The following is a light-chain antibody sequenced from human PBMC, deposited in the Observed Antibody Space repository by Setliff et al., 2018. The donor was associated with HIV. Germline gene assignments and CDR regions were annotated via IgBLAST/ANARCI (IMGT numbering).Light chain of an antibody. CDR3: SSHTPSSTLV. CDR1: SSDVGNYNY. CDR2: EVS. V-gene: IGLV2-14*01. Sequence: QSALTQPASVSGSPRQSITISCTGTSSDVGNYNYVSWYQQHPGKAPKLMIYEVSNRPSGISNRFSGSKSGNTASLTISGLQAEDEADYYCSSHTPSSTLVVGTGTKVTVL. J-gene: IGLJ1*01.